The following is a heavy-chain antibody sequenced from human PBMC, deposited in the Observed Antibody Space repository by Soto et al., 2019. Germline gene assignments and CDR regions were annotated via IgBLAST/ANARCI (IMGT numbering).Heavy chain of an antibody. Sequence: QVQLVESGGGVVQPGRSLRLSCSASGFTFSDYTMHWVRQAPGRGLEWVAIILYDESDQYYSDSVKGRFTISRDNSKNTLYLLMHSLTTEDTAVYYCAKDGTHLWSKQYYFDSWGQGALVTVSS. CDR3: AKDGTHLWSKQYYFDS. V-gene: IGHV3-30*18. CDR2: ILYDESDQ. CDR1: GFTFSDYT. J-gene: IGHJ4*02. D-gene: IGHD1-26*01.